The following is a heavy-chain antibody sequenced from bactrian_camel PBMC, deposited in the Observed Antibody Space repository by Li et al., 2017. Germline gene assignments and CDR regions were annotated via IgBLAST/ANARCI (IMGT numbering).Heavy chain of an antibody. Sequence: VESGGGSVTVGGSMRLSCKVSGSAQRNYCLGWFRQAPSSAKGRETIATFDTDGTTRYGDLVKARFTTSRNNAKNTLYLQMNSLTPEDTAMYYCAADVPLSALPGDRRSTVVVTGTNPVRYNYWGQGTQVTVS. CDR1: GSAQRNYC. D-gene: IGHD2*01. J-gene: IGHJ4*01. V-gene: IGHV3S22*01. CDR2: FDTDGTT. CDR3: AADVPLSALPGDRRSTVVVTGTNPVRYNY.